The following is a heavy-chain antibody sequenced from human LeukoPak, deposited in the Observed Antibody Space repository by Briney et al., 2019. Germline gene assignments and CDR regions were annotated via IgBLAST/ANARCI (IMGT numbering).Heavy chain of an antibody. CDR3: AKDSYSSGWYGLDAFDI. CDR2: IYSGGVT. Sequence: GGSLRLSCAASGFTVSRNYMNWVRQAPGKGLEWVSVIYSGGVTYYADSVKGRFTISRDHSKNTLYLQMDSLRAEDTAVYYCAKDSYSSGWYGLDAFDIWGQGTMVTVSP. J-gene: IGHJ3*02. CDR1: GFTVSRNY. D-gene: IGHD6-19*01. V-gene: IGHV3-53*01.